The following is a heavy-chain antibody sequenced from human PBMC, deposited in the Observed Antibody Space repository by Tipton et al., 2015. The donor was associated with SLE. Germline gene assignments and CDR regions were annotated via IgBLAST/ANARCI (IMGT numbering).Heavy chain of an antibody. CDR2: INHSGST. Sequence: TLSLTCAVYGGSFSGYYWSWIRQPPGKGLEWIGEINHSGSTNYNPSLKSRATISVDTPKNQFSLKLSSVTAADTAVYYCAREWRITSPRFDPWGQGTLVTVSS. CDR3: AREWRITSPRFDP. CDR1: GGSFSGYY. J-gene: IGHJ5*02. D-gene: IGHD3-10*01. V-gene: IGHV4-34*01.